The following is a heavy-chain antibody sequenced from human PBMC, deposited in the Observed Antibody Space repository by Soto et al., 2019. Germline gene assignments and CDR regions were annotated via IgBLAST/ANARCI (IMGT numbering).Heavy chain of an antibody. D-gene: IGHD3-22*01. Sequence: GGSLRLSCAASGFTFSSYWMHWVRQAPGKGLVWVSRINSDGSSTSYADSVKGRFTISRDNAKNTLYLQMNSLRAEDTAVYYCARDRRDDSSGYYYYYYGMDVWGQGTTVTVSS. CDR3: ARDRRDDSSGYYYYYYGMDV. V-gene: IGHV3-74*01. CDR2: INSDGSST. CDR1: GFTFSSYW. J-gene: IGHJ6*02.